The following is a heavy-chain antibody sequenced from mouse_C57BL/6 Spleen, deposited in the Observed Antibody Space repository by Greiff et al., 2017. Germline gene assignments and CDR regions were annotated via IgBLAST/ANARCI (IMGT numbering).Heavy chain of an antibody. D-gene: IGHD1-1*01. CDR2: IYPGSGST. CDR1: GYTFTSYW. Sequence: QVQLQQPGAELVKPGASVKMSCKASGYTFTSYWITWVKQRPGQGLEWIGDIYPGSGSTNYNEKFKSKATLPVDTSSSTAYMQLSSLTSEDSAVYYCARNDYGSSYGAMDYWGQGTSVTVSS. V-gene: IGHV1-55*01. CDR3: ARNDYGSSYGAMDY. J-gene: IGHJ4*01.